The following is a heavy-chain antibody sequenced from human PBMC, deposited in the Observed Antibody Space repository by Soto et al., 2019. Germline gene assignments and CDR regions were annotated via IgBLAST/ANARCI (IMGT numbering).Heavy chain of an antibody. CDR3: ARRGDNDWGLYRYFFDY. Sequence: PSETLSLTCGVLGESFSDYFWSWIRQTPGKGLEWIGEITHSGSTNYNPSLKSRVTMSVDTSKNQFTLKVRSVTAADTAVYYCARRGDNDWGLYRYFFDYWGQGTRVTVSS. J-gene: IGHJ4*02. V-gene: IGHV4-34*01. CDR1: GESFSDYF. D-gene: IGHD3-16*02. CDR2: ITHSGST.